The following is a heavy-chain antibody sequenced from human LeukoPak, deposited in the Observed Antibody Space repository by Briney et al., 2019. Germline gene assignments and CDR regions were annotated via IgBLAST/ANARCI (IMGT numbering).Heavy chain of an antibody. CDR3: ARVRVGLVARLDY. V-gene: IGHV4-61*08. Sequence: PSETLSLTCTVSGGSVSSGGYYWSWIRQPPGRGLGWIGYISYSGSTNYNPSLKSRVTISVDTSKNQFSLKLSSVTAADTAVYYSARVRVGLVARLDYWGQGTLVTVSS. J-gene: IGHJ4*02. CDR1: GGSVSSGGYY. D-gene: IGHD5-12*01. CDR2: ISYSGST.